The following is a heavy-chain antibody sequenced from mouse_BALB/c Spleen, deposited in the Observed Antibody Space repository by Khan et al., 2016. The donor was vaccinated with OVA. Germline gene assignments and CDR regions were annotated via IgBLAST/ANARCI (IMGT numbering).Heavy chain of an antibody. CDR2: IIPSNDYT. V-gene: IGHV1-4*01. D-gene: IGHD2-14*01. CDR3: VREGAYYRSDGWFAY. CDR1: GYTFTTYT. Sequence: QVQLQQPGAELARPGASVKMSCKASGYTFTTYTIHWVKQRPGQGLEWIGYIIPSNDYTNYNQKFKDRATLTEDKSSSTAYMQLSSLTSEDSAVYYCVREGAYYRSDGWFAYWGQGTLVTVSA. J-gene: IGHJ3*01.